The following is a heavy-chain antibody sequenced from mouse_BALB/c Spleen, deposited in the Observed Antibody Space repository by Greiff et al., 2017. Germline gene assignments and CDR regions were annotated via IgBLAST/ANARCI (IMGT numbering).Heavy chain of an antibody. CDR1: GFTFSSYG. J-gene: IGHJ2*01. D-gene: IGHD2-10*01. V-gene: IGHV5-6-3*01. CDR2: INSNGGST. CDR3: ARIAYYGNYPDY. Sequence: EVKVVESGGGLVQPGGSLKLSCAASGFTFSSYGMSWVRQTPDKRLELVATINSNGGSTYYPDSVKGRFTISRDNAKNTLYLQMSSLKSEDTAMYYCARIAYYGNYPDYWGQGTTLTVSS.